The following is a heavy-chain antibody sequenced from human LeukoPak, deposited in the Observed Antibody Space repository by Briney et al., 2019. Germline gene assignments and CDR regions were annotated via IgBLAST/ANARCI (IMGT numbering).Heavy chain of an antibody. CDR1: GGSITDNY. V-gene: IGHV4-59*01. Sequence: SETLSLTCTVSGGSITDNYWSWIRQPPGKGLEWIGYIYYSGSTNYNPSLKSRVTMSGDTSKNQFSLKLSSVTAADTAVYYCALSRGGYYDSRTPSWAFDIWGQGTMVTVSS. CDR2: IYYSGST. CDR3: ALSRGGYYDSRTPSWAFDI. J-gene: IGHJ3*02. D-gene: IGHD3-22*01.